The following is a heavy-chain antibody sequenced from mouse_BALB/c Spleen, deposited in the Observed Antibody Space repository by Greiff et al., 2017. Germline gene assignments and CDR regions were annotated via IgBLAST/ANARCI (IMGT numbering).Heavy chain of an antibody. CDR1: GYSITSDYA. Sequence: EVKLMESGPGLVKPSQSLSLTCTVTGYSITSDYAWNWIRQFPGNKLEWMGYISYSGSTSYNPSLKSRISITRDTSKNQFFLQLNSVTTEDTATYYCARGITTVVEEAMDYWGQGTSVTVSS. CDR2: ISYSGST. J-gene: IGHJ4*01. CDR3: ARGITTVVEEAMDY. V-gene: IGHV3-2*02. D-gene: IGHD1-1*01.